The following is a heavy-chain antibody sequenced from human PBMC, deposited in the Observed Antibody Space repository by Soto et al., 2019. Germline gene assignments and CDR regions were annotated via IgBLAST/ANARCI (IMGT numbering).Heavy chain of an antibody. Sequence: SETLSLTCTVSGGSISDDTYYWGWIRQPPGKGLDWIGSIYYSGTSSYNPSLKSRVTMSVDTSKKQLSLRLSSVTAADTAVYYCARLHCHSPNCVPPDPWGQGTLVTVSS. D-gene: IGHD2-2*01. CDR2: IYYSGTS. CDR3: ARLHCHSPNCVPPDP. J-gene: IGHJ5*02. V-gene: IGHV4-39*01. CDR1: GGSISDDTYY.